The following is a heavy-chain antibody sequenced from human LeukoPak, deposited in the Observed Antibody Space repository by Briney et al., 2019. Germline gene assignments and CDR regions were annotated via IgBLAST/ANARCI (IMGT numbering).Heavy chain of an antibody. Sequence: KPSETLSLTCAVYGGSFSGYYWSWIRQPPGKGLEWIGEINHSGSTNYNPSLKSRVTISVDTSKNQFSLKLSSVTAADTAVYYCARFYTRYYDSSGYPDYWGQGTLVTVSS. CDR1: GGSFSGYY. V-gene: IGHV4-34*01. D-gene: IGHD3-22*01. CDR2: INHSGST. CDR3: ARFYTRYYDSSGYPDY. J-gene: IGHJ4*02.